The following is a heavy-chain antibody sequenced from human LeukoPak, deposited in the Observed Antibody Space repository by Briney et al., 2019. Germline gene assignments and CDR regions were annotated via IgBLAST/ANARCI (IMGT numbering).Heavy chain of an antibody. D-gene: IGHD2-15*01. J-gene: IGHJ4*02. CDR3: ARQLGYCSDGSCYFDY. CDR1: GFTFDDYA. V-gene: IGHV3-23*01. CDR2: ISGSGGRT. Sequence: GGSLRLSCAASGFTFDDYAMHWVRQAPGKGLEWVSLISGSGGRTYYADSVKGRFTISRDNSKNTLHLQMNSLRAEDTAVYHCARQLGYCSDGSCYFDYWGQGTLVTVSS.